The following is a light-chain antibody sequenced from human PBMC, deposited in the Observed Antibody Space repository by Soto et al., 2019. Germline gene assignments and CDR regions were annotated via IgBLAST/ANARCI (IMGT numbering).Light chain of an antibody. CDR2: EVT. Sequence: QSALTQPASVSGSPGQSITISCTGTSGDIGSYNRVSWYQQHPGKAPKLIIYEVTDRPSGVSNRFSGSKSGNTASLTISGLQAEDEDESHCSLYTNVNTRDCVFGFGTQVTV. V-gene: IGLV2-14*01. J-gene: IGLJ1*01. CDR1: SGDIGSYNR. CDR3: SLYTNVNTRDCV.